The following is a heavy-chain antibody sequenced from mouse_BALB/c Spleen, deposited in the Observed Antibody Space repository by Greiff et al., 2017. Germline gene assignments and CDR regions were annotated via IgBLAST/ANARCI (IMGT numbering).Heavy chain of an antibody. CDR3: ARQSYDYDWYFDV. V-gene: IGHV5-12-1*01. CDR2: ISSGGGST. CDR1: GFAFSSYD. Sequence: EVKLVESGGGLVKPGGSLKLSCAASGFAFSSYDMSWVRQTPEKRLEWVAYISSGGGSTYYPDTVKGRFTISRDNAKNTLYLQMSSLKSEDTAMYYCARQSYDYDWYFDVWGAGTTVTVSS. J-gene: IGHJ1*01. D-gene: IGHD2-4*01.